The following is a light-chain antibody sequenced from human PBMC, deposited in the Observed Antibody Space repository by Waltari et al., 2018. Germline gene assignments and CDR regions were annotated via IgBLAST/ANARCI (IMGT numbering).Light chain of an antibody. CDR3: QQYSNWPPLT. Sequence: EIVMTQSPATLSVSPGERATLSCRASQSVSSNLAWYQQKPGQAPRLRIYGAFIRATGISARFSGSGSGTEFTLTISSLQSEDFAVYYCQQYSNWPPLTFGGGTKVEIK. V-gene: IGKV3-15*01. CDR1: QSVSSN. CDR2: GAF. J-gene: IGKJ4*01.